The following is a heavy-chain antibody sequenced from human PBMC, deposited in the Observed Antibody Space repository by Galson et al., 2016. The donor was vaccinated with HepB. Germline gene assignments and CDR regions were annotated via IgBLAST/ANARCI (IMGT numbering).Heavy chain of an antibody. D-gene: IGHD1-26*01. Sequence: SLRLSCAASEFTFNNCPLHWVCQAPGKGLEWVAVLSHDGVTKFYADSVRARFTISRDKSKTTVYLQMDGLSAEDTAVYYCAREWELGGYFDYWGQGTLVTVSS. V-gene: IGHV3-30-3*01. J-gene: IGHJ4*02. CDR3: AREWELGGYFDY. CDR1: EFTFNNCP. CDR2: LSHDGVTK.